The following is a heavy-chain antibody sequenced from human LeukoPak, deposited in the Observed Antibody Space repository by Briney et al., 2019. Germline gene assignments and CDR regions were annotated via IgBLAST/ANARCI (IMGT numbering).Heavy chain of an antibody. CDR3: ARDSSIAVAGTGFDY. CDR2: ISSSSSYI. J-gene: IGHJ4*02. V-gene: IGHV3-21*01. Sequence: GGSLRLSCAASGFTFSSYSMNWVRQAPGKGLEWVSSISSSSSYIYYAVSVKGRFTISRDNAKNSLYLQMNSLRAEDTAVYYCARDSSIAVAGTGFDYWGQGTLVTVSS. CDR1: GFTFSSYS. D-gene: IGHD6-19*01.